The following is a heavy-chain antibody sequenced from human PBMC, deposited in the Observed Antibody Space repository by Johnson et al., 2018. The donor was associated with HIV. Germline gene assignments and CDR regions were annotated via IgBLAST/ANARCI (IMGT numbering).Heavy chain of an antibody. CDR2: IRPRGGTL. D-gene: IGHD2-15*01. CDR3: ARTSCSGARCLGYDPFDV. J-gene: IGHJ3*01. CDR1: GFSFSDYF. Sequence: QVQLVESGGGLVKPGGSLRLSCAASGFSFSDYFMTWIRQAPGKGLEWVSYIRPRGGTLFHADSVKGRFTISRDNAKNTLYLQMQSRRAEDTAVYYCARTSCSGARCLGYDPFDVWGQGTMVTGSS. V-gene: IGHV3-11*04.